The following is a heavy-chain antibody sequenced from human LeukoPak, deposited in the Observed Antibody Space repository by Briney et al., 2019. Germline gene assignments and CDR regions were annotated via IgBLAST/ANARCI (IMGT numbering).Heavy chain of an antibody. V-gene: IGHV1-69*13. J-gene: IGHJ4*02. CDR3: ARGNSRSLLPYYFDY. CDR1: GGTFSSYA. CDR2: IIPIFGTA. D-gene: IGHD2-21*01. Sequence: SVKVSCKASGGTFSSYAISWVRQAPGQGLEWMGGIIPIFGTANYAQNFQGRVTITADESTSTAYMELSSPRSEDTAVYYCARGNSRSLLPYYFDYWGQGTLVTVSS.